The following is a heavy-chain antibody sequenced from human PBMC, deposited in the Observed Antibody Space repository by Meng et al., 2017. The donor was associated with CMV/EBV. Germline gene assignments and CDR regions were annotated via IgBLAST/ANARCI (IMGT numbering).Heavy chain of an antibody. V-gene: IGHV1-69*10. D-gene: IGHD6-13*01. CDR3: ARYSSSQGYFDY. Sequence: CKASGGTFSSYAISWGRQAPGQGLEWMGGIIPILGIANYAQKFQGRVTITADKSTSTAYMELSSLRSEDTAVYYCARYSSSQGYFDYWGQGTLVTVSS. CDR1: GGTFSSYA. J-gene: IGHJ4*02. CDR2: IIPILGIA.